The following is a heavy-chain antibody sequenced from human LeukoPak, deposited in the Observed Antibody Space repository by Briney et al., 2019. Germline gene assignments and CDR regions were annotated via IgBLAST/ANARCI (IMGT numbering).Heavy chain of an antibody. V-gene: IGHV3-23*01. Sequence: GGSLRLSCAAASFTFSSYAMSWVRQAPGKGLEWVSAIGSGVTTYYADSVKGRFTISRDNSKNTLYLQMNSLRAEDTALYYCAKDRDYYLVGFFDYWGQGTLVTVSS. CDR1: SFTFSSYA. CDR3: AKDRDYYLVGFFDY. D-gene: IGHD3-10*01. J-gene: IGHJ4*02. CDR2: IGSGVTT.